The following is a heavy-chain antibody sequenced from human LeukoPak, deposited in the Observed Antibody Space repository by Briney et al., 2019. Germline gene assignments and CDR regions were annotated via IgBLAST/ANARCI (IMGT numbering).Heavy chain of an antibody. D-gene: IGHD2-2*01. CDR2: INHSGST. V-gene: IGHV4-34*01. J-gene: IGHJ4*02. Sequence: SETLSLTCAVYGGSFSGYYWSWIRQPPGKGLEWIGEINHSGSTNYNPSLKSRVTISVDTSKNQFSLKLSSVTAADTAVYYCAREALGYCSSTSCLPYFDYWGQGTLVTVSS. CDR1: GGSFSGYY. CDR3: AREALGYCSSTSCLPYFDY.